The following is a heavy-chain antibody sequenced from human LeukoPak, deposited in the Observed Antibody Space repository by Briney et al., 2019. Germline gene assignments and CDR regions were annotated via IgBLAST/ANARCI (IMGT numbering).Heavy chain of an antibody. CDR3: ARELREHGAFDI. CDR1: GFSFENYN. V-gene: IGHV3-53*01. J-gene: IGHJ3*02. CDR2: MYSGGST. D-gene: IGHD1-26*01. Sequence: PGGSLRLSCAASGFSFENYNMNWVRQAPGKGLEWVSEMYSGGSTYYAASVKGRFSISRDTSKNTVYLQMNSLRAEDTAVYYCARELREHGAFDIWGQGTMVTVSS.